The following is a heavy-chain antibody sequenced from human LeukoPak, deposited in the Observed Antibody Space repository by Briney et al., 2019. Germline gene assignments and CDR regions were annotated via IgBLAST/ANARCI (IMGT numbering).Heavy chain of an antibody. Sequence: SVTVSCTASGGTFSSYAISWVRQAPGQGLEWMGGIIPIFGTANYAQKFQGRVTITADESTSTAYMELSSLRSEDTAVYYCATPRGYSYEFDYWGQGTLVTVSS. CDR2: IIPIFGTA. CDR3: ATPRGYSYEFDY. D-gene: IGHD5-18*01. V-gene: IGHV1-69*13. J-gene: IGHJ4*02. CDR1: GGTFSSYA.